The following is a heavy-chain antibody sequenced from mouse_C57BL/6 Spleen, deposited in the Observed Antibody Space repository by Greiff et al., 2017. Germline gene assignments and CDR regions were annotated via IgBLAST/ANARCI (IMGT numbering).Heavy chain of an antibody. V-gene: IGHV1-18*01. J-gene: IGHJ1*03. CDR3: ARRDSDYWYFDV. CDR1: GYTFTDYN. CDR2: INPNNGGT. D-gene: IGHD2-12*01. Sequence: VQLQQSGPELVKPGASVKIPCKASGYTFTDYNMDWVKQSPGKSLEWIGDINPNNGGTIYNQKFKGKATLTVDKSSSTAYMERRSLTSEDTAVYYCARRDSDYWYFDVWGTGTTVTVSS.